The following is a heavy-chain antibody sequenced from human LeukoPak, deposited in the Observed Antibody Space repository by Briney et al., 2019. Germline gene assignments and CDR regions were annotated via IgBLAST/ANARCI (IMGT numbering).Heavy chain of an antibody. Sequence: SETLSLTCTVSGGSINSYYWSWIRQPPGKGLEWIGYIYYSGSTKYNPSLKSRVTISIDTSKNQFSLKLSSVTAADTAVYYCARVSATNYYYYYMDVWGKGTTVTVSS. J-gene: IGHJ6*03. CDR1: GGSINSYY. V-gene: IGHV4-59*01. CDR2: IYYSGST. CDR3: ARVSATNYYYYYMDV. D-gene: IGHD4-11*01.